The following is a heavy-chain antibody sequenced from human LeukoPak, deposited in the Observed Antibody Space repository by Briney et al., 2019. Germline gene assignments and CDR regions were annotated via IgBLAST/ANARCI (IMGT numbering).Heavy chain of an antibody. D-gene: IGHD1-26*01. CDR3: ASPLQWELLEHAFDI. CDR1: GYTFTGYY. V-gene: IGHV1-2*02. CDR2: INPNSGGT. Sequence: ASVTVSCKASGYTFTGYYMHWVRQAPGQGLEWMGWINPNSGGTNYAQKFQGRVTMTRDTSISTAYMELSRLRSDDTAVYYCASPLQWELLEHAFDIWGQGTTVTVSS. J-gene: IGHJ3*02.